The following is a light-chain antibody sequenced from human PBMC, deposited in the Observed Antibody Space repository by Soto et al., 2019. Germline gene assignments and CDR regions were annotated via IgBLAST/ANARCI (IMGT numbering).Light chain of an antibody. CDR1: SSDVGGHNH. J-gene: IGLJ1*01. V-gene: IGLV2-14*01. CDR2: EVS. Sequence: QSVLTQPASVSGSPGQSITISCTGTSSDVGGHNHVSWYQQHPGEAPKLMIYEVSNRPSGVSHRFSGSKSDNTASLTISGLQAEDEADYYCSSYTSSRIYVFGTGTKLTVL. CDR3: SSYTSSRIYV.